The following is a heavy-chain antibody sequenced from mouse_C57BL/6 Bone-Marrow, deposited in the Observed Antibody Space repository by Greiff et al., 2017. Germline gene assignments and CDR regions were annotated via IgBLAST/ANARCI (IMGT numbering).Heavy chain of an antibody. Sequence: VTLKESGAELVRPGASVKLSCTASGFNIKDDYIHWVKQRPEQGLEWIGWIDPEIGDTEYASKFQGKATITSDTSSNTAYLQLSSLTSEDTAVYDCSSFDGNYFDFWGQGTPLTVAS. CDR2: IDPEIGDT. CDR3: SSFDGNYFDF. D-gene: IGHD2-3*01. V-gene: IGHV14-4*01. J-gene: IGHJ2*01. CDR1: GFNIKDDY.